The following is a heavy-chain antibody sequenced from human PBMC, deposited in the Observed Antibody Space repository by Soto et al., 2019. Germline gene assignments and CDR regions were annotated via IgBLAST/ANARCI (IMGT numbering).Heavy chain of an antibody. CDR2: VTHSGTA. Sequence: SETLSLTCAVSGGSIDSGAFSLSWIRQPPGKGLEWIGYVTHSGTAYSIPSLNGRLTLSVDSSQTQFSLKLTSVTAAGSAFYYCARIHWAQSSLDYWGRGILVTVSS. CDR1: GGSIDSGAFS. J-gene: IGHJ4*02. D-gene: IGHD6-19*01. V-gene: IGHV4-30-2*01. CDR3: ARIHWAQSSLDY.